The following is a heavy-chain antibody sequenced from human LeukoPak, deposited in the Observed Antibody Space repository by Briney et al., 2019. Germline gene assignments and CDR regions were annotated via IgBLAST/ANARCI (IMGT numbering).Heavy chain of an antibody. Sequence: SETLSLTCAVYGGSFSGYYWSWIRQPPGKGLEWIGEINHSGSTNYNPSLKSRVTISVDTSKNQFSLKLNSVTAADTAVYYCARHGGGISGAWGQGTLVTVSS. CDR3: ARHGGGISGA. CDR2: INHSGST. J-gene: IGHJ5*02. D-gene: IGHD3-3*01. V-gene: IGHV4-34*01. CDR1: GGSFSGYY.